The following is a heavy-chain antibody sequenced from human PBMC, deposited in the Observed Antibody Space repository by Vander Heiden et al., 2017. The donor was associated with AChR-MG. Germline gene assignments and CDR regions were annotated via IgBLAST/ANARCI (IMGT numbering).Heavy chain of an antibody. CDR3: ARGYCSGGSCV. D-gene: IGHD2-15*01. V-gene: IGHV3-7*01. CDR2: IKQDGSEK. J-gene: IGHJ4*02. Sequence: EVQLVESGGGLVQPGGSLRLSCAASGFTFSRYWMSWVRQAPGKGLEWVANIKQDGSEKYYVDSVKGRFTISRDNAKNSLYLQMNSLRAEDTAVYYCARGYCSGGSCVWGQGTLVTVSS. CDR1: GFTFSRYW.